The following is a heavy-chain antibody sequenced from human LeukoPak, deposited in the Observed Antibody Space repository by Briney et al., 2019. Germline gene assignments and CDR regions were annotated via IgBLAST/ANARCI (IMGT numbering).Heavy chain of an antibody. CDR1: GGSFSGYY. D-gene: IGHD2-2*01. J-gene: IGHJ4*02. CDR2: INHSGST. V-gene: IGHV4-34*01. CDR3: AREVGEGYCSSTSCYADY. Sequence: AETLCLTCAVYGGSFSGYYWSWIRQPPGKGLEWIGEINHSGSTNYNPSLKSRVTISVDTSKNQFSLKLSSVTAADTAVYYCAREVGEGYCSSTSCYADYWGQGTLVTVSS.